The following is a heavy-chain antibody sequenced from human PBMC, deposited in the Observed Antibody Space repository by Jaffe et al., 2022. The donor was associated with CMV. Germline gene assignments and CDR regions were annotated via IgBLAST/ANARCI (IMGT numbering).Heavy chain of an antibody. CDR2: ISGSGGST. D-gene: IGHD3-10*01. V-gene: IGHV3-23*04. J-gene: IGHJ4*02. CDR3: AKDFGTRGWRWKLENFDY. CDR1: GFTFSSYA. Sequence: EVQLVESGGGLVQPGGSLRLSCAASGFTFSSYAMSWVRQAPGKGLEWVSAISGSGGSTYYADSVKGRFTISRDNSKNTLYLQMNSLRAEDTAVYYCAKDFGTRGWRWKLENFDYWGQGTLVTVSS.